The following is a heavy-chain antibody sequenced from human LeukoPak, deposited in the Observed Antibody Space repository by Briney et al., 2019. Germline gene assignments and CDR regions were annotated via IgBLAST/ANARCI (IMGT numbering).Heavy chain of an antibody. CDR1: GFTVSSNY. V-gene: IGHV3-53*04. CDR3: ARDVGGAFDI. D-gene: IGHD1-26*01. CDR2: IYSGGST. J-gene: IGHJ3*02. Sequence: PGGSLRLSCAASGFTVSSNYMSWVRQAPGKGLEWVSVIYSGGSTYYADSVKGRFTISRHNSKNTLYLRMNSLRAEDTAVYYCARDVGGAFDIWGQGTMVTVSS.